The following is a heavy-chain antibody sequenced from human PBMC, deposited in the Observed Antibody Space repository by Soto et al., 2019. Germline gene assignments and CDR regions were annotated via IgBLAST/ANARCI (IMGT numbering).Heavy chain of an antibody. J-gene: IGHJ5*02. CDR3: ARAMITMIDNWFDP. CDR1: GGSISSGGYS. CDR2: IYHSGST. D-gene: IGHD3-22*01. V-gene: IGHV4-30-2*01. Sequence: SETLSLTCAVSGGSISSGGYSWSWIRQPPGKGLEWIGYIYHSGSTYYNPSLKSRVTISVDRSKNQFSLKLSSVTAADTAVYYRARAMITMIDNWFDPWGQGTLVTVSS.